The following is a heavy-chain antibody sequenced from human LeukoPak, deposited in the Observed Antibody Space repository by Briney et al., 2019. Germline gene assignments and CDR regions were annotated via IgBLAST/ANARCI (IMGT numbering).Heavy chain of an antibody. CDR2: ISGSGGST. J-gene: IGHJ4*02. V-gene: IGHV3-23*01. Sequence: GGSLILSCAASGFTFSSYAMSWVRQAPGKGLEWVSAISGSGGSTYYADSVKGRFTISRDNSKNTLYLQMNGLRAEDTAVYYCAKVSRYYDSSGPVDYWGQGTLVTVSS. D-gene: IGHD3-22*01. CDR1: GFTFSSYA. CDR3: AKVSRYYDSSGPVDY.